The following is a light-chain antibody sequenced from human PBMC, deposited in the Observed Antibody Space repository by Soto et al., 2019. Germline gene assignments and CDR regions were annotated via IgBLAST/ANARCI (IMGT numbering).Light chain of an antibody. J-gene: IGKJ1*01. CDR2: GAS. CDR1: QSCSTN. CDR3: QQYGSSGT. Sequence: EIVLTQSPATLSLSPGERATLSCRASQSCSTNLAWYQQKAGQAPRLLIYGASNRATGIPDRFSGSGSGTDFTLTISRLEPEDFAVYYCQQYGSSGTFGQGTKVDIK. V-gene: IGKV3-20*01.